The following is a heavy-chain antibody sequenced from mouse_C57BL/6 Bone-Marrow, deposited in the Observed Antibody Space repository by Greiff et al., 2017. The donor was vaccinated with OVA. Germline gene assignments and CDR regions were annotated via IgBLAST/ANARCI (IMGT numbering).Heavy chain of an antibody. D-gene: IGHD1-1*01. CDR3: TLPDYYGSSYFDY. CDR2: IDPENGDT. J-gene: IGHJ2*01. V-gene: IGHV14-4*01. Sequence: EVKLMESGAELVRPGASVKLSCTASGFNIKDDYMHWVKQRPEQGLEWIGWIDPENGDTEYASKFQGKATITADTSSNTAYLQLSSLTSEDTSVYYCTLPDYYGSSYFDYWGQGTTLTVSS. CDR1: GFNIKDDY.